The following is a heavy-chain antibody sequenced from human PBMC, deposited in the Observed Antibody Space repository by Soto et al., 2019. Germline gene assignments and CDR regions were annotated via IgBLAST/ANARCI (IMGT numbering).Heavy chain of an antibody. V-gene: IGHV3-74*01. CDR3: ARGDCVGGPCYSLAGSFYYYMDV. D-gene: IGHD2-15*01. J-gene: IGHJ6*03. CDR2: INSDGSVS. CDR1: GFTFSNYW. Sequence: EVQLVESGGGLVQPGGSLRLSCAASGFTFSNYWMYWVRQAPGKGLVWVSRINSDGSVSSYADSVKGRLTISRDNVKNPLYLHMNSLRAEDTAVYYCARGDCVGGPCYSLAGSFYYYMDVWCKGTTVTVS.